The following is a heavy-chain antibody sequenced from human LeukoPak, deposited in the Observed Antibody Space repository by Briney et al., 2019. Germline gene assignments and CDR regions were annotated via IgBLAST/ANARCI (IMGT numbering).Heavy chain of an antibody. Sequence: SETLSLTCAVYGGSFSGYYWSWIRQPPGKGLEWIGEINHSGSTNYNPSLKSRVTISVDTSKNQFSLKLSSVTAADTAVYYCARGASDRRDGYNRGHYYGMDVWGQGATVTVSS. CDR2: INHSGST. V-gene: IGHV4-34*01. CDR3: ARGASDRRDGYNRGHYYGMDV. D-gene: IGHD5-24*01. J-gene: IGHJ6*02. CDR1: GGSFSGYY.